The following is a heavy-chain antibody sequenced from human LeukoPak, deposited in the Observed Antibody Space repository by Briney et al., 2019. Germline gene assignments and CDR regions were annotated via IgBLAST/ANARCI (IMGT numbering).Heavy chain of an antibody. Sequence: SVKVSCKACGGTFSSYTISWVRQAPGQGLELMGRIIPILGIANYAQKFQGRVTITADKSTSTAYMELSSLRSEDTAVYYCARGIAEDYGGNSHVDYWGQGTLVTFSS. CDR1: GGTFSSYT. D-gene: IGHD4-23*01. V-gene: IGHV1-69*02. J-gene: IGHJ4*02. CDR2: IIPILGIA. CDR3: ARGIAEDYGGNSHVDY.